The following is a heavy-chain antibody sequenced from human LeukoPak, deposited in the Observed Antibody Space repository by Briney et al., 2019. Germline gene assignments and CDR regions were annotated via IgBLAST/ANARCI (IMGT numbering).Heavy chain of an antibody. V-gene: IGHV3-48*03. CDR3: ATHHSSGWPYFDY. D-gene: IGHD6-19*01. CDR1: GFTFSSYE. CDR2: ISTSGSSI. J-gene: IGHJ4*02. Sequence: GGSLRLSCAASGFTFSSYEMNWVRQAPGKGLEWVSYISTSGSSIYYADSVKGRFTISRDNAKNSLNLQMNSLRAEDTAVYYCATHHSSGWPYFDYWGQGTLVTVSS.